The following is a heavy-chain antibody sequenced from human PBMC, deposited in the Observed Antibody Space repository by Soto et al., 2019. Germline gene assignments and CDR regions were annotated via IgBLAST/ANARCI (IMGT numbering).Heavy chain of an antibody. CDR2: ISAFNHKA. Sequence: QVQLVQSGGEVKKPGASVKVSCKASGYNYNNYGVTWVRQAPGQGLEWMGWISAFNHKANYAPNIQDRVTMTTDTSTNTAHMELKSLRPDVSAVYYCARQHNDLWTDSPDLDYWGQGTLVAVSA. CDR1: GYNYNNYG. V-gene: IGHV1-18*04. J-gene: IGHJ4*02. D-gene: IGHD3-9*01. CDR3: ARQHNDLWTDSPDLDY.